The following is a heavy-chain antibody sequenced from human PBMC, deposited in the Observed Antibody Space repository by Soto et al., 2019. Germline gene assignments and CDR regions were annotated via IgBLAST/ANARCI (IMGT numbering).Heavy chain of an antibody. J-gene: IGHJ3*02. CDR3: ARGAGDSSGPDSFDI. D-gene: IGHD3-10*01. Sequence: QVQLHESGPRLVKSSETLSLVCSVSGDSIIRSFWGWIRQSPGRGLQYIGYLSDSGVTDYDPSLTSRVTISVDTSKNQFSLKLTSVTAADTAVYYCARGAGDSSGPDSFDIWGQSTMVTVSS. V-gene: IGHV4-59*01. CDR1: GDSIIRSF. CDR2: LSDSGVT.